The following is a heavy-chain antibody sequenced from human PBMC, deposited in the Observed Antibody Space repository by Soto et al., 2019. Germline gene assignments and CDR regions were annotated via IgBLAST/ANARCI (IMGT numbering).Heavy chain of an antibody. D-gene: IGHD3-22*01. CDR1: GFTFSSYG. CDR3: ATPDSSGYYYDTSEYFQH. J-gene: IGHJ1*01. Sequence: QVQLVESGGGVVQPGRSLRLSCAASGFTFSSYGMHWVRQAPGKGLEWVAVIWYDGSNKYYADSVKGRFTISRDNSKNTLYLQMNSLRAEDTAVYYCATPDSSGYYYDTSEYFQHWGQGTLVTVSS. CDR2: IWYDGSNK. V-gene: IGHV3-33*01.